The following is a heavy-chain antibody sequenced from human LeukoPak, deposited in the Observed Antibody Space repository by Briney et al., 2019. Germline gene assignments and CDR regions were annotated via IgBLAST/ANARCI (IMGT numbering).Heavy chain of an antibody. CDR2: IYHSGST. V-gene: IGHV4-4*02. CDR1: GGSISSSNW. Sequence: SETLSLTCAVSGGSISSSNWWSWVHQPPGKGLEWIGEIYHSGSTNYNPPLKSRVTISVDKSKNQFSLKLSSVTAADTAVYYCARASYCSGGSCYSTPFDYWGQGTLVTVSS. CDR3: ARASYCSGGSCYSTPFDY. D-gene: IGHD2-15*01. J-gene: IGHJ4*02.